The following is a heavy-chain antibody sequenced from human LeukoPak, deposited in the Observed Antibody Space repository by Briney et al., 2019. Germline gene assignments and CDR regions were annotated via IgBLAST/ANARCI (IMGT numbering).Heavy chain of an antibody. CDR3: ASRDPCSGGSCYALDY. CDR1: GFTFNNYV. D-gene: IGHD2-15*01. V-gene: IGHV3-23*01. Sequence: PGGSLRLSCAASGFTFNNYVMNWVRQTPGKGLEWVSGISGSGGSTYYADSVKGRFTISRDNSKNTLYLQMNSLRAEDTAVYYCASRDPCSGGSCYALDYWGQGTLVAVSS. J-gene: IGHJ4*02. CDR2: ISGSGGST.